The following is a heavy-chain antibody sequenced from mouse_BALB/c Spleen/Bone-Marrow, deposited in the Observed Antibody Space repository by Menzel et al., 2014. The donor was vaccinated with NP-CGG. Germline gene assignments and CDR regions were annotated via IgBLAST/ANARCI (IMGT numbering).Heavy chain of an antibody. CDR2: IHPSDTET. D-gene: IGHD1-1*01. V-gene: IGHV1-61*01. CDR1: GYSFTSYW. CDR3: ARLEGNYGSTFAY. Sequence: VQFQQSGAELVRPGASVKLSCKASGYSFTSYWMNWVKQKPGQGLEWIGMIHPSDTETRLNQRFKDKATLTVDKSSSTAYMQLSSPTSEDSAVYYCARLEGNYGSTFAYWGQGTLVTVSA. J-gene: IGHJ3*01.